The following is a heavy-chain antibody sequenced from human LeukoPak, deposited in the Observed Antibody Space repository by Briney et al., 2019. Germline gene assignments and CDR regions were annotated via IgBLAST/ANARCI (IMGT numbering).Heavy chain of an antibody. J-gene: IGHJ4*02. CDR1: GYTFTGYH. Sequence: ASVKVSCKAPGYTFTGYHMHWVRQAPGQGLEWMGWINSYSGETNYAQKLQGRVTMTTDTSTSTAYMELRSLRSDDTAVYYCARQPYDYVWGSYRPLNYFDYWGQGTLVTVSS. V-gene: IGHV1-18*04. D-gene: IGHD3-16*02. CDR3: ARQPYDYVWGSYRPLNYFDY. CDR2: INSYSGET.